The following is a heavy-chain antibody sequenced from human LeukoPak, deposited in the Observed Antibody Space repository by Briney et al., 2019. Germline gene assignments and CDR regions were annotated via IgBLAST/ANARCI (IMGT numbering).Heavy chain of an antibody. Sequence: SETLSLTCTVSGGSISSGSHCWGWIRQPPGKGLEWIGSIYYSGSTYYNPSLKSRVTISADTSKNQFSLKLSSVTAADTAVYYCARDYSSGWYPLGYWGQGALVTVSS. J-gene: IGHJ4*02. CDR3: ARDYSSGWYPLGY. V-gene: IGHV4-39*07. CDR2: IYYSGST. D-gene: IGHD6-19*01. CDR1: GGSISSGSHC.